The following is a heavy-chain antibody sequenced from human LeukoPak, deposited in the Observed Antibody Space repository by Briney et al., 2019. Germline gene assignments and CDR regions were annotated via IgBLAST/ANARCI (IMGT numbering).Heavy chain of an antibody. CDR3: ARSGSSNSGWSVDY. CDR2: ISSSETPD. V-gene: IGHV3-11*04. D-gene: IGHD6-19*01. J-gene: IGHJ4*02. Sequence: LEWTSYISSSETPDYYADSVRCRFTISRDNAKNSLYLQMRRLRAEDTAVYYCARSGSSNSGWSVDYWGQGALVTVSS.